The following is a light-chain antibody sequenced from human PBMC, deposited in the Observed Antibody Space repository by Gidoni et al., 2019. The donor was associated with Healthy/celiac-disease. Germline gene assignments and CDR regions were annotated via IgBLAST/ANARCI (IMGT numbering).Light chain of an antibody. V-gene: IGKV3-20*01. CDR3: QQYGSSPLFT. Sequence: EIVFSQSPCPLSLSPGERATLSCRASQSVSTSYLAWYQQKPGQAPRLLIYGASSRATGIPDRFSGSGSGTDFTLTISRLEPEDFAVYYCQQYGSSPLFTFGPGTKVDIK. CDR1: QSVSTSY. J-gene: IGKJ3*01. CDR2: GAS.